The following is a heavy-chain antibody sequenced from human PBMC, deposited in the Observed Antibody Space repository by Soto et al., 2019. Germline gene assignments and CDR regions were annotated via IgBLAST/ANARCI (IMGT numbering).Heavy chain of an antibody. CDR3: ARSLDSSGYYYYGMDV. D-gene: IGHD6-19*01. CDR2: IYYSGST. J-gene: IGHJ6*02. Sequence: SETLSLTCTVSGGSISSYYWSWIRQPPGKGLEWIGYIYYSGSTNYNPSLKSRVTISVDTSKNQFSLKLSSVTAADTAVYYCARSLDSSGYYYYGMDVWGQGTTVTVSS. V-gene: IGHV4-59*01. CDR1: GGSISSYY.